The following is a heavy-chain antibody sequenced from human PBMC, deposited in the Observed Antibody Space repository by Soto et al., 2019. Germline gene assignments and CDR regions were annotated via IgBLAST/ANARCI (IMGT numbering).Heavy chain of an antibody. V-gene: IGHV3-49*03. Sequence: LRLSCTASGFTFGDYAMSWFRQAPGKGLEWVGFIRSKAYGGTTEYAASVKGRFTISRDDSKSIAYLQMNSLKTEDTAVYYCTRDIGGSYPGGPAFDFWGQGTMVTVSS. CDR1: GFTFGDYA. CDR2: IRSKAYGGTT. D-gene: IGHD1-26*01. J-gene: IGHJ3*01. CDR3: TRDIGGSYPGGPAFDF.